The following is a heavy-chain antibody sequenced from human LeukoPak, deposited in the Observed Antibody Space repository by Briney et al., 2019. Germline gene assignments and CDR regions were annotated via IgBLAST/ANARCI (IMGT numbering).Heavy chain of an antibody. CDR2: IIPIFGTV. V-gene: IGHV1-69*13. Sequence: SVKVSCKASVGTFSSYAISWVRQAPGQGLEWMGGIIPIFGTVNYAQTFQGRVTITADESTSTAYMELSSLRSEDTAVYYCARTAMYGSGSGYYYGMDVWGKETTVTVST. CDR3: ARTAMYGSGSGYYYGMDV. CDR1: VGTFSSYA. D-gene: IGHD3-10*01. J-gene: IGHJ6*04.